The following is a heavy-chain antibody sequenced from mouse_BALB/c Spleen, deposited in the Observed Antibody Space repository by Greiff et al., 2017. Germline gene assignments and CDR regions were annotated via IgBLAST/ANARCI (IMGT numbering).Heavy chain of an antibody. D-gene: IGHD2-10*02. V-gene: IGHV1-5*01. CDR2: IYPGNSDT. CDR3: TRPYGNYQYYFDY. CDR1: GYTFTSYW. J-gene: IGHJ2*01. Sequence: EVKLVESGTVLARPGASVKMSCKASGYTFTSYWMHWVKQRPGQGLEWIGAIYPGNSDTSYNQKFKGKAKLTAVTSTSTAYMELSSLTNEDSAVYYCTRPYGNYQYYFDYWGQGTTLTVSS.